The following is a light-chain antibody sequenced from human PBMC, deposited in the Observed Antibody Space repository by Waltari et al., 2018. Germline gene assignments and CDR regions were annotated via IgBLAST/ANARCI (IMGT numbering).Light chain of an antibody. CDR1: QGISSA. V-gene: IGKV1-13*02. CDR2: DAS. J-gene: IGKJ1*01. CDR3: QQSYITPVT. Sequence: AIQLTQSPSSLAASVGDRVTITCRASQGISSAVAWYQQKPGKVPNLLIYDASRLERGVPSRFSGSTSGTDFTLTISSLQPEDFATYYCQQSYITPVTFGQGTKVEI.